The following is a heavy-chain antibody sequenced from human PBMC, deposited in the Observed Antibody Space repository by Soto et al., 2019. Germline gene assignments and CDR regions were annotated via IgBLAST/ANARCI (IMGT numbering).Heavy chain of an antibody. CDR3: ARGGIGMVRTFDH. D-gene: IGHD3-10*01. J-gene: IGHJ4*02. Sequence: EVQLVESGGGLLQPGGSLRLSCAASGFTVSSTYMSWVRQAPGKGLEWVSIIFSSGESFYADSVKGRFTISRDSSDNTVYLQMNSLKAEDTAVYYCARGGIGMVRTFDHWGQGTFVTVSS. V-gene: IGHV3-53*01. CDR2: IFSSGES. CDR1: GFTVSSTY.